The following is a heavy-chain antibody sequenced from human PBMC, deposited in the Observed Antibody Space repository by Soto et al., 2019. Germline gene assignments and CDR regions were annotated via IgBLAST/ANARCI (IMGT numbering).Heavy chain of an antibody. D-gene: IGHD3-10*01. V-gene: IGHV1-69*13. CDR3: SGSYYTRYYYYYGMDV. J-gene: IGHJ6*02. CDR1: GYTFTSYA. CDR2: IIPIFGTA. Sequence: SVKVSCKASGYTFTSYAMHWVRQAPGQGLEWMGGIIPIFGTANYAQKFQGRVTITADESTSTAYMELSSLRSEDTAVYFCSGSYYTRYYYYYGMDVWGQGTTVTVSS.